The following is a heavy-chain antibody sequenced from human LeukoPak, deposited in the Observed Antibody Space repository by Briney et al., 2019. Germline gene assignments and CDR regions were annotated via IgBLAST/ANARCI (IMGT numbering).Heavy chain of an antibody. D-gene: IGHD2-2*01. J-gene: IGHJ5*02. Sequence: SETLSLTCAVYGWSFNDYYWNWIRQPPGKGLEWIGEINARGDHNYNPSLKSRVTISVDTSKKQFSLRLTSMIAADTALYYCARGQVPAARGYNWFDPWGQGTLVTVSS. CDR2: INARGDH. CDR3: ARGQVPAARGYNWFDP. V-gene: IGHV4-34*01. CDR1: GWSFNDYY.